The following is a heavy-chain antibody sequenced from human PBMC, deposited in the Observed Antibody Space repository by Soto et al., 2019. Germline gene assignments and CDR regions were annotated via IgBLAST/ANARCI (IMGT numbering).Heavy chain of an antibody. CDR2: IIPIFGTA. Sequence: SVKVSCKASGGTFSSYAISWVRQAPGQGLEWMGGIIPIFGTANYAQKFQGRVTITADESTSTAYMELSSLRSEDTAVYYCAREGLRQQPVHVAVDVWGQGTTVTVS. V-gene: IGHV1-69*13. J-gene: IGHJ6*02. CDR3: AREGLRQQPVHVAVDV. D-gene: IGHD6-13*01. CDR1: GGTFSSYA.